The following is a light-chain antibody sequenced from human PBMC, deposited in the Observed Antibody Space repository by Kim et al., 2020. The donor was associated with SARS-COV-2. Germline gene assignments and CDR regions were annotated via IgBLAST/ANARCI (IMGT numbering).Light chain of an antibody. CDR2: WAS. CDR1: QSVLHSSNNKNY. Sequence: RDTINCKAGQSVLHSSNNKNYLAWYQQKPGQPPKLLVYWASTRESGVPDRFSGSGSETDFTLTISSLQAEDVAVYYCQHYYNLPYTFGQGTKLEI. J-gene: IGKJ2*01. V-gene: IGKV4-1*01. CDR3: QHYYNLPYT.